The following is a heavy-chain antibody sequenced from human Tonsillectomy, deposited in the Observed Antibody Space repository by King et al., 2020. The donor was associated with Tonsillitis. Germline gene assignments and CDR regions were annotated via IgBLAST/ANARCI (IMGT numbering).Heavy chain of an antibody. J-gene: IGHJ5*02. Sequence: QLQESGSGLVKPSQTLSLTCAVSGGSISSSGYSWSWIRQPPGKGLEWIGYIYHSGSTYSNPSLKSRVTISVDRSKNQFSLKLSSVTAADTAVYFCAREVILDYGSSGSFFNWFDPWGQGTLVTVSS. V-gene: IGHV4-30-2*01. CDR2: IYHSGST. CDR3: AREVILDYGSSGSFFNWFDP. CDR1: GGSISSSGYS. D-gene: IGHD3-22*01.